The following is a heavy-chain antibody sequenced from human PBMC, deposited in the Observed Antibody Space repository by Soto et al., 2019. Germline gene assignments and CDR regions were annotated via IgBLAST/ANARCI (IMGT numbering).Heavy chain of an antibody. CDR1: GFTFSNAW. Sequence: EVQLVESGGGLVKPGGSLRLSCAASGFTFSNAWMNWVRRAPGKGLEWVGRIKSKTDGEKTDYAAPVKGRFTISRDDSINTLFLQMNSLKTEDAAVYYCTTTGRWSGDYPGDYWGQGTLVTVSS. D-gene: IGHD3-3*01. CDR3: TTTGRWSGDYPGDY. V-gene: IGHV3-15*07. J-gene: IGHJ4*02. CDR2: IKSKTDGEKT.